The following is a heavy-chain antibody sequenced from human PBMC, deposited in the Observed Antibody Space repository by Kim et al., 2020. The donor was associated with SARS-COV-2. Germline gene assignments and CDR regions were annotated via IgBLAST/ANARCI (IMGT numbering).Heavy chain of an antibody. V-gene: IGHV1-69*04. D-gene: IGHD6-13*01. J-gene: IGHJ4*02. Sequence: FQGRVTITADKSTSTAYMELSSLRSEDTAVYYCARARYSSSWYLPWYFDYWGQGTLVTVSS. CDR3: ARARYSSSWYLPWYFDY.